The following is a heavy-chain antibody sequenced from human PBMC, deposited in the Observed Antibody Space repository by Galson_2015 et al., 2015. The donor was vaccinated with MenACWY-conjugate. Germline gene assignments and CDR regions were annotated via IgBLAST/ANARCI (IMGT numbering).Heavy chain of an antibody. CDR1: GFTFNMYS. V-gene: IGHV3-30*01. D-gene: IGHD3-22*01. J-gene: IGHJ4*02. Sequence: ALRLCCAASGFTFNMYSLHWFRQAPGKGLEWVAVISYDGGDKFYGDSVKGRFLILRDNSKNTVYLQMNSLGGEEMGVYVCAGVGQERRSLLPNFDGWGQGTRVTVSS. CDR2: ISYDGGDK. CDR3: AGVGQERRSLLPNFDG.